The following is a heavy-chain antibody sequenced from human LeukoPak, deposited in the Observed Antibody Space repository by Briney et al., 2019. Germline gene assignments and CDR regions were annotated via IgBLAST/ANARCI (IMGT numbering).Heavy chain of an antibody. Sequence: PSETLSLTCAVYGGSFSSYYWGWIRQPPGKGLEWIGSIYYSGSTYYNPSLKSRVTISVDTSKNQFSLKLSSVTAADTAVYYCARLLSGADRNFDYWGQGTLVTVSS. J-gene: IGHJ4*02. CDR3: ARLLSGADRNFDY. D-gene: IGHD1-26*01. CDR2: IYYSGST. CDR1: GGSFSSYY. V-gene: IGHV4-39*01.